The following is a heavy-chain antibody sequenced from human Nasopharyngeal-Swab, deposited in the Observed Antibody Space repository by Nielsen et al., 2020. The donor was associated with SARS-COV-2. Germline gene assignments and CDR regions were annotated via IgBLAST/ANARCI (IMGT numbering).Heavy chain of an antibody. CDR3: ARETQDYYYYYYGMDV. J-gene: IGHJ6*02. Sequence: ASVKVSCKASGYTFTGYYMHWVRQAPGQGLEWMGRINPNSGGTNYAQKFQGRVTMTRDTSISTACMELSRLRSDDTAVYYCARETQDYYYYYYGMDVWGQGTTVTVSS. CDR2: INPNSGGT. V-gene: IGHV1-2*06. CDR1: GYTFTGYY.